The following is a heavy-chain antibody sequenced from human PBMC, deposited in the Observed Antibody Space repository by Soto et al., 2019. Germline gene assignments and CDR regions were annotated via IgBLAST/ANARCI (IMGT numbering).Heavy chain of an antibody. CDR3: AKDGDTNIVGNYFDY. CDR2: ISGSGGFT. Sequence: EVQLLESGGGLVQPGGSLRLSCAASGFTFSNYAMNWVRQAPGKGLEWVSAISGSGGFTYYADSVKGRFTISRDNSKNSLFLQMHSLRAEDTAVFYCAKDGDTNIVGNYFDYWGQGTLVTVSS. CDR1: GFTFSNYA. V-gene: IGHV3-23*01. D-gene: IGHD5-12*01. J-gene: IGHJ4*02.